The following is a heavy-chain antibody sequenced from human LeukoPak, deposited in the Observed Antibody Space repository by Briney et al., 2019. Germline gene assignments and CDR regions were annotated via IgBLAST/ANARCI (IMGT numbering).Heavy chain of an antibody. CDR2: IRYDGSNK. Sequence: GGSLRLSCAASGFTFSSYGMHWVRQAPGKGLEWVAFIRYDGSNKYYADSVKGRFIISRDNSKNTLYLQMNSLRAEDTAVYYCAKDSAYQLLLYNWFDPWGQGTLVTVSS. D-gene: IGHD2-2*01. J-gene: IGHJ5*02. CDR3: AKDSAYQLLLYNWFDP. V-gene: IGHV3-30*02. CDR1: GFTFSSYG.